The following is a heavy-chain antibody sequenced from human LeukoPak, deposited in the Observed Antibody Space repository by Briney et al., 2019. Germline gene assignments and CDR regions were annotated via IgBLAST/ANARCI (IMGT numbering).Heavy chain of an antibody. CDR3: ARDKGTTDFDY. Sequence: PGGSLRLSCAASGFTFSSHAMHWVRQAPGKGLEWVAIISSDGTNKSYADFVRGRFTISRDNSRNTLSLQTNSLRAEDTAVYYCARDKGTTDFDYWGQGTLVTVSS. J-gene: IGHJ4*02. CDR1: GFTFSSHA. CDR2: ISSDGTNK. D-gene: IGHD1-1*01. V-gene: IGHV3-30-3*01.